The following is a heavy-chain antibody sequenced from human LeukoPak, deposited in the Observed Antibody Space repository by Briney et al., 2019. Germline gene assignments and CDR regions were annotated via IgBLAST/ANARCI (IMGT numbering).Heavy chain of an antibody. V-gene: IGHV3-23*01. CDR3: AKNGRGYSSDYFDY. CDR2: ISRGGGST. D-gene: IGHD5-18*01. Sequence: GGSLRLSCAASGFTFSNSAMCWVRQAPGKGLEWVSGISRGGGSTYYADSVKGRFTISRGNSKNTLYLQMNTLRAGDTAVYSCAKNGRGYSSDYFDYWGQGTLVTVSS. CDR1: GFTFSNSA. J-gene: IGHJ4*02.